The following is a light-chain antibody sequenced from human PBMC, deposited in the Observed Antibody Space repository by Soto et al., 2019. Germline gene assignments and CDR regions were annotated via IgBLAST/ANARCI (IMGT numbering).Light chain of an antibody. V-gene: IGKV3-15*01. CDR3: QQYKNWPRT. J-gene: IGKJ1*01. CDR1: QGVNSN. Sequence: EIVMRQSPATLSVSPGERATLSCRASQGVNSNLAWYQQKPGQAPRLLFYVASTRATGIPGRFSGSGSGTEFTLTISSLQSEDFAVYYCQQYKNWPRTFGQGTKV. CDR2: VAS.